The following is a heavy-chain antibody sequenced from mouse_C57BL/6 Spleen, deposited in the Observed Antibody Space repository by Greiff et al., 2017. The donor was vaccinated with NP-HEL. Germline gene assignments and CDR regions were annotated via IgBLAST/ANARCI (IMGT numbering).Heavy chain of an antibody. V-gene: IGHV1-26*01. CDR2: INPNNGGT. CDR1: GYTFTDYY. J-gene: IGHJ1*03. CDR3: ARAFRYYGSSYGYFDV. Sequence: VQLQQSGPELVKPGASVKISCKASGYTFTDYYMNWVKQSHGKSLEWIGDINPNNGGTSYNQKFKGKATLTVDKSSSTAYMELRSLTSEDSAVYYCARAFRYYGSSYGYFDVWGTGTTVTVSS. D-gene: IGHD1-1*01.